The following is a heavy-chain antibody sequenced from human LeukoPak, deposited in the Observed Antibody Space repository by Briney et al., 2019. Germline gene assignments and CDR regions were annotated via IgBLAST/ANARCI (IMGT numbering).Heavy chain of an antibody. CDR2: IWYDGSNK. Sequence: GRSLRLSCAASGLTFISYGMHWVRQAPGKGLEWVAVIWYDGSNKYYADSVKGRFTISRDNSKNTLYLQMNGLRAEDTAVYYCARETSATLPFRGSYYYYYMDVWGKGTTVTVSS. CDR3: ARETSATLPFRGSYYYYYMDV. CDR1: GLTFISYG. V-gene: IGHV3-33*01. D-gene: IGHD3-10*01. J-gene: IGHJ6*03.